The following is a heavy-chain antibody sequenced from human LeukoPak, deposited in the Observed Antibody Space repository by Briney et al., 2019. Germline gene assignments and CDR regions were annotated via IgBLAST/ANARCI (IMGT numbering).Heavy chain of an antibody. Sequence: GGSLRLSCAASGFTFSSYWMSWVRQAPGKGLEWVANIKQDGSEKYYVDSVKGRFTISRDNAKNSLYLQMNSLRAEDTAVYYCARYAPYYYDSSGYSYFDYWGQGTLVTVSS. CDR1: GFTFSSYW. D-gene: IGHD3-22*01. J-gene: IGHJ4*02. CDR3: ARYAPYYYDSSGYSYFDY. V-gene: IGHV3-7*01. CDR2: IKQDGSEK.